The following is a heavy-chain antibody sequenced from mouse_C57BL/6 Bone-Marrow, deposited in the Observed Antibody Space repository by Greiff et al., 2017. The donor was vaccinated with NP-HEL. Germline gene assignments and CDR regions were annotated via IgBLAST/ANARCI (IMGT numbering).Heavy chain of an antibody. Sequence: VQLQESGAELARPGASVKLSCKASGYTFTSYGISWVKQRTGQGLEWIGEIYPRSGNTYYNEKFKGKATLTADKSSSTAYMELRSLTSEDSAVYFCARAGRWYFDVWGTGTTVTVSS. CDR3: ARAGRWYFDV. V-gene: IGHV1-81*01. CDR2: IYPRSGNT. J-gene: IGHJ1*03. CDR1: GYTFTSYG.